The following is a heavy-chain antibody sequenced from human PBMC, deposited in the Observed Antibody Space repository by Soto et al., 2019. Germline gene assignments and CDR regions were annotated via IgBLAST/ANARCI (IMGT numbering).Heavy chain of an antibody. J-gene: IGHJ4*02. CDR3: AREGGGYCSGGSCQVNY. V-gene: IGHV4-39*02. D-gene: IGHD2-15*01. CDR2: IYYRGNT. CDR1: GGSISSSSYY. Sequence: QLQLQESGPGLVKPSETLSLTCTVSGGSISSSSYYWGWIRQPPGKGLEWIGSIYYRGNTYYNPSLKSRVTISVDTSKKQFSLKLCSVTAAETAVYYCAREGGGYCSGGSCQVNYWGQGTLVTVSS.